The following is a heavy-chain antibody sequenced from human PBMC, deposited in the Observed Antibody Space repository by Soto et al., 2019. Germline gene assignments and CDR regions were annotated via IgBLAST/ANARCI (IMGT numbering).Heavy chain of an antibody. V-gene: IGHV4-59*02. Sequence: PSLTCTVSGGSVSGYYWSWIRQPPGKGLEWIGYIYFRGSTSNNPSLESRATISVDTSEKQVSLKLVSVTAADTAVYYCARLILVRATLYLDDWGQGTQVTISS. CDR1: GGSVSGYY. J-gene: IGHJ4*02. D-gene: IGHD1-26*01. CDR2: IYFRGST. CDR3: ARLILVRATLYLDD.